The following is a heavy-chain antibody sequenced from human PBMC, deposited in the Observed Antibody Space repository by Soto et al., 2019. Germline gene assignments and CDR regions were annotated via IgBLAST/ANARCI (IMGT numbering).Heavy chain of an antibody. D-gene: IGHD6-13*01. Sequence: SETLSLTCAVSGVSISSGGYSWSWIRQPPGKGLEWIGYIYHSGSTYYNPSLKSRVTISVDTSKNKFSLKLTYVTAADTAVYYCATYTSSWSRFDYWGQGTLVTVSS. CDR2: IYHSGST. J-gene: IGHJ4*02. V-gene: IGHV4-30-2*01. CDR3: ATYTSSWSRFDY. CDR1: GVSISSGGYS.